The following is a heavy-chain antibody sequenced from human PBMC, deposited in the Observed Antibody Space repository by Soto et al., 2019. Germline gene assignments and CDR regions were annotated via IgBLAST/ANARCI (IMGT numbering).Heavy chain of an antibody. V-gene: IGHV3-64*01. CDR1: GFTLSGYA. CDR3: ARRARPDFYYMAV. D-gene: IGHD6-6*01. Sequence: EVQLAESGGGLAQPGGSLTLSCTASGFTLSGYAMDWVRQAPGKGLEYVSGISSNGVGTYYANSVQGRFTISRHNSKNAVYLQMGSLSPDAMAVYYCARRARPDFYYMAVWGKGTTVTVSS. CDR2: ISSNGVGT. J-gene: IGHJ6*03.